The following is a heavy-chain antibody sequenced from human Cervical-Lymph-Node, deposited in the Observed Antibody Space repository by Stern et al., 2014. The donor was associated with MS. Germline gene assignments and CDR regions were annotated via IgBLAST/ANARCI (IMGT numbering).Heavy chain of an antibody. Sequence: VQLVESGGGVVQPGRSLRLSCAASGFTFSAHGMHWVRQAPVKGLEWVAVIWYDGSSKYYADSVKGRFTISRDNSKNTLYLQLNSLRAEDTAVFYCARGLYYFDYWGRGTLVTVSS. CDR2: IWYDGSSK. V-gene: IGHV3-33*01. J-gene: IGHJ4*02. CDR1: GFTFSAHG. CDR3: ARGLYYFDY.